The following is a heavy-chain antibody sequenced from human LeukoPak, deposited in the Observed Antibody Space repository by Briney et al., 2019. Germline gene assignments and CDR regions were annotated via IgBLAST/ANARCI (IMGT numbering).Heavy chain of an antibody. D-gene: IGHD3-9*01. CDR2: MSPNSGNT. V-gene: IGHV1-8*01. Sequence: ASVKVSCKASGYTFTSYDINWVRQATGQGLEWMGWMSPNSGNTGYAQKFQGRVTMTRNTSISTAYMELSSLRSEDTAVYYCARGRGPPGLRYFDWLLKYYFDYWGQGTLVTVSS. J-gene: IGHJ4*02. CDR1: GYTFTSYD. CDR3: ARGRGPPGLRYFDWLLKYYFDY.